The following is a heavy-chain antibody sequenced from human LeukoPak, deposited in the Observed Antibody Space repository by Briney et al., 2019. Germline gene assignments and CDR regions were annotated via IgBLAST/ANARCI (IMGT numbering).Heavy chain of an antibody. V-gene: IGHV3-7*01. CDR2: IKQDGSEK. D-gene: IGHD5-18*01. CDR1: GFTFTSYA. CDR3: ARGNTAMVRSLFGY. J-gene: IGHJ4*02. Sequence: GGSLRLSCAASGFTFTSYAMSWVRQAPGKGLEWVANIKQDGSEKYYVDSVKGRFTISRDNAKNSLYLQMNSLRAEDTAVYYCARGNTAMVRSLFGYWGQGTLVTVSS.